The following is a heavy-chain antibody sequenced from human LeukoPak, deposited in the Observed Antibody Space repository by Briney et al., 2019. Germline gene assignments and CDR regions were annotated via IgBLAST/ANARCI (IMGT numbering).Heavy chain of an antibody. Sequence: SETLSLTCTVSGGSISSYYWSWIRQPPGKGLEWIGYIYYSGSTIYNPSLKSRVTISVDTSKNQFSLKLSSVTAADTAVYYCARHIVVYYDSSGYYLDDAFDIWGRGTMVTVSS. V-gene: IGHV4-59*08. D-gene: IGHD3-22*01. CDR3: ARHIVVYYDSSGYYLDDAFDI. J-gene: IGHJ3*02. CDR1: GGSISSYY. CDR2: IYYSGST.